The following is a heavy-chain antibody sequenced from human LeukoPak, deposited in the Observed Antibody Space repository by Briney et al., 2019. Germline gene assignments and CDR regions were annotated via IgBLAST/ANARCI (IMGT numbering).Heavy chain of an antibody. J-gene: IGHJ3*01. CDR2: TSSGDSDT. CDR1: GYNFTSYW. D-gene: IGHD2-2*01. CDR3: AGSTLGYQLLSTFDV. Sequence: GESLKISLKGSGYNFTSYWLGWVRQMPGKGLEWMGITSSGDSDTKYSPPFEGQVTISADKSINTAYLQWSSLKASDTARYYCAGSTLGYQLLSTFDVWGQGTIVTVSS. V-gene: IGHV5-51*01.